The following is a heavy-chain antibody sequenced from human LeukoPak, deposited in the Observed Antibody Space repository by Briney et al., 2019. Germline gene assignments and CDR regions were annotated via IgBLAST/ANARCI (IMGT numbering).Heavy chain of an antibody. CDR2: ITTSDGNT. Sequence: PGGSLRLSCAASGFTFSSYTMSWVRQAPGKGLEWVSTITTSDGNTYYADSVKGRFTISRDNSKNTLYLQMNSLRAEDTAVYYCAKALGYSQTYYFDYWSQGTLVTGSS. V-gene: IGHV3-23*01. J-gene: IGHJ4*02. CDR1: GFTFSSYT. CDR3: AKALGYSQTYYFDY. D-gene: IGHD5-24*01.